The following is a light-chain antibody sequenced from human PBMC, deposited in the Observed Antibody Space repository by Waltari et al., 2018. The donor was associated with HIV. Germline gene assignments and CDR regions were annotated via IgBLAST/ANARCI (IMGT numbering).Light chain of an antibody. J-gene: IGLJ3*02. V-gene: IGLV2-18*02. CDR2: EVT. CDR1: SSDVGSYNL. CDR3: SSFTSSSTVV. Sequence: QSALTQPPSVSGSPGQSVTIPCTGTSSDVGSYNLVSWYQQSPGTAPKPMVYEVTYRPSGVPERFSGSKSGNTASLTISGLQAEDEADYYCSSFTSSSTVVFGGGTKLTVL.